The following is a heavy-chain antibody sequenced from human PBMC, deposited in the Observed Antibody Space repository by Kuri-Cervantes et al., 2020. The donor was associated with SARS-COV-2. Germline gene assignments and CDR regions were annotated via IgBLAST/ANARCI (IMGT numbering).Heavy chain of an antibody. V-gene: IGHV3-30*02. CDR2: IRYDGSNK. Sequence: GESLKISCAASGFTFSSYAMHWVRQAPGKGLEWVAFIRYDGSNKYYADSVKGRFTISRDNSKNTLYLQMNSLRAEDTAVYYCAEDPPPAGYWGQGTLVTVSS. CDR3: AEDPPPAGY. CDR1: GFTFSSYA. J-gene: IGHJ4*02.